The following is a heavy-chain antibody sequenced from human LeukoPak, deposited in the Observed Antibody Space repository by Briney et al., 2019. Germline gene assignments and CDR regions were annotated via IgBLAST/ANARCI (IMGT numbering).Heavy chain of an antibody. CDR1: GFTFSSYA. Sequence: GRSLRLSFAASGFTFSSYAMHWVRQAPGKGLEWVAVISYDGSNKYYADSVKGRFTISRDNSKNTLYLQMNSLRAEDTAVYYCASPVIVVVTNDAFDIWGQGTMVTVSS. V-gene: IGHV3-30-3*01. CDR2: ISYDGSNK. D-gene: IGHD3-22*01. J-gene: IGHJ3*02. CDR3: ASPVIVVVTNDAFDI.